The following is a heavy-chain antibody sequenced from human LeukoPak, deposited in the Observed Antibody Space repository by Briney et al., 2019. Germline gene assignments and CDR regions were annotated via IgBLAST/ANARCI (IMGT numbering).Heavy chain of an antibody. CDR1: GFSFSAYS. V-gene: IGHV3-23*01. Sequence: QTGGSLRLSCAASGFSFSAYSMIWVRQAPGKGLEWVSGISPSGGITYYTDSVKGRFTISRDNSKNTQSLQMNSLRAEDTAVYYCAKDDDWGRYKHWGQGTLVTVSS. CDR2: ISPSGGIT. J-gene: IGHJ1*01. D-gene: IGHD3-16*01. CDR3: AKDDDWGRYKH.